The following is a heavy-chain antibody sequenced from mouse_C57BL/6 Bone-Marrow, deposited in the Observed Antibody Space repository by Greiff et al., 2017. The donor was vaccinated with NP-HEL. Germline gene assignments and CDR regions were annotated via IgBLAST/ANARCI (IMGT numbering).Heavy chain of an antibody. J-gene: IGHJ2*01. CDR3: AREITTVVATDY. CDR2: INPNNGGT. CDR1: GYTFTDYY. D-gene: IGHD1-1*01. V-gene: IGHV1-26*01. Sequence: EVQLQQSGPELVKPGASVKISCKASGYTFTDYYMNWVKQSHGKSLEWIGDINPNNGGTSYNQKFKGKATLTVDKSSSTAYMELRSLTSEDSAVYYCAREITTVVATDYWGQGTTLTVSS.